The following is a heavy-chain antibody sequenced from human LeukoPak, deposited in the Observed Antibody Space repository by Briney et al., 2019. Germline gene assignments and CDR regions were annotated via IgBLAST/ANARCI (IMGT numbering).Heavy chain of an antibody. D-gene: IGHD6-19*01. J-gene: IGHJ4*02. CDR1: GYSFTGYD. V-gene: IGHV1-8*01. CDR3: ATSAPAEIAVATT. CDR2: MNPTSGDT. Sequence: ASVKVSCKASGYSFTGYDINWVRQATGQGLEWMGWMNPTSGDTGYAQKFQGRLTMTRSTSIKTAYMDLSSLTSEDTAIYYCATSAPAEIAVATTWGQGTLVTVSS.